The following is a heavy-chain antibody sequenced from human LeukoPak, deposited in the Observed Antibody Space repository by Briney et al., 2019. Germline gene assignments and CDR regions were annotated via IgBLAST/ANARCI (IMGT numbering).Heavy chain of an antibody. V-gene: IGHV3-7*01. CDR2: IKQDGSEK. J-gene: IGHJ4*02. CDR1: GFTFSNYW. CDR3: ARRHPEWSMEY. D-gene: IGHD3-3*01. Sequence: GGSLRLSCAASGFTFSNYWMNWVRQAPGKGLEWVANIKQDGSEKYYVDSVKGRFIISRDNAKNSLYLQMNSLRAEDTAAYYCARRHPEWSMEYWGQGTLVTVSS.